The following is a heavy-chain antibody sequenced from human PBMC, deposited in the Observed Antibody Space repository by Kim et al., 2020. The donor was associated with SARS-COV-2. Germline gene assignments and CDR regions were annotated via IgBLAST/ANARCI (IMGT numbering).Heavy chain of an antibody. CDR3: ARVVDYVWGSYRSYGMDV. D-gene: IGHD3-16*02. Sequence: GGSLRLSCAASGFTFSDHYMDWVRQAPGKGLEWVGRTRNKANSYTTEYAASVKGRFTISRDDSKNSLYLQMNSLKTEDTAVYYCARVVDYVWGSYRSYGMDVWGQGTTVTVSS. J-gene: IGHJ6*02. CDR1: GFTFSDHY. CDR2: TRNKANSYTT. V-gene: IGHV3-72*01.